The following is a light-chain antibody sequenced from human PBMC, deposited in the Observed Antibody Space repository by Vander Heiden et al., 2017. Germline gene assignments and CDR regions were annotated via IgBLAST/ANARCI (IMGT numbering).Light chain of an antibody. CDR1: VFARQN. J-gene: IGLJ2*01. CDR2: SET. CDR3: QSADSSGTYSVV. Sequence: SSDLTQPPSVSVSPGQPPKITCSVDVFARQNAYWYQQKPGQAPLVLIYSETKRTSGIPERFSGSISGTIVTLTSSDVQAEDEADYYCQSADSSGTYSVVVGGGTQLTVL. V-gene: IGLV3-25*03.